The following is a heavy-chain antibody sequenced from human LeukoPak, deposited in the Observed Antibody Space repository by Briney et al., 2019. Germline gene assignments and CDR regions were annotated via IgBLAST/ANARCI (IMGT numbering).Heavy chain of an antibody. CDR3: ARMYYDFWSGYSIDGMDV. CDR1: GYSFTSYW. D-gene: IGHD3-3*01. CDR2: IYPGDSDT. J-gene: IGHJ6*02. V-gene: IGHV5-51*01. Sequence: GESLKISCKGSGYSFTSYWIGWVRQMPGKGLEWMGIIYPGDSDTRYSPSFQGQVTISADKSISTAYLQWSSLKASDTAMYYCARMYYDFWSGYSIDGMDVWGQGTTITVSS.